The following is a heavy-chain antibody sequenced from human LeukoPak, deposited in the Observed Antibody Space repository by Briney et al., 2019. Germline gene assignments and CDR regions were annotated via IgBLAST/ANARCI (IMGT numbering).Heavy chain of an antibody. D-gene: IGHD3-9*01. J-gene: IGHJ6*02. CDR3: AADSGILTGYYRYGMDV. CDR1: GFTFASSA. Sequence: SMKVSCKASGFTFASSAMQWVRQARGQRLEWIGWIVVGSGYTNYAQKFQERVTITRDMSTSTAYMELSSLRSEDTAVYYCAADSGILTGYYRYGMDVWGQGTTVTVSS. V-gene: IGHV1-58*02. CDR2: IVVGSGYT.